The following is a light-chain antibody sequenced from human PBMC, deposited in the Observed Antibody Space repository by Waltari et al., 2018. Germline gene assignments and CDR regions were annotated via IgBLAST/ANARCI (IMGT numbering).Light chain of an antibody. Sequence: QSALTQPASVSGSPGQSITVSCTGTSSDVGRYKFVSWYQHHPGKAPKPMIYDVNKRPSGVAGRVSGSMSGNTASRTISGLQAEDEADYYCASYTSSSTYMVFGGGTNLTVL. CDR1: SSDVGRYKF. CDR3: ASYTSSSTYMV. CDR2: DVN. J-gene: IGLJ2*01. V-gene: IGLV2-14*03.